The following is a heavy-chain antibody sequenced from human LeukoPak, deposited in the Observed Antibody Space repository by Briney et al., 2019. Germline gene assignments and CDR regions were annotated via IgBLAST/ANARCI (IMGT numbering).Heavy chain of an antibody. D-gene: IGHD6-6*01. CDR3: ARVAARTNWFDP. CDR2: IYYSGST. CDR1: GGSISSSSYY. V-gene: IGHV4-39*07. Sequence: PSETPSLTCTVSGGSISSSSYYWGWIRQPPGKGLEWIGSIYYSGSTYYNPSLKSRVTISVDTSKNQFSLKLSSVTAADTAVYYCARVAARTNWFDPWGQGTLVTVSS. J-gene: IGHJ5*02.